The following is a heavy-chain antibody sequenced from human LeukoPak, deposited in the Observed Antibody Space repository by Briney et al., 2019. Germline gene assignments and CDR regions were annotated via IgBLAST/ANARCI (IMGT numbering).Heavy chain of an antibody. V-gene: IGHV3-23*01. CDR3: AKDRDYYYYYYMDV. CDR2: ISGSGGTT. D-gene: IGHD2-21*02. Sequence: GGSLRLPCAASGFAFTRFAMSWVRQAPGQGLEWVSAISGSGGTTYYADSVKGRFTISRDNSRNTLYLQMNSLRAEDTAVYYCAKDRDYYYYYYMDVWGKGTTVTVSS. J-gene: IGHJ6*03. CDR1: GFAFTRFA.